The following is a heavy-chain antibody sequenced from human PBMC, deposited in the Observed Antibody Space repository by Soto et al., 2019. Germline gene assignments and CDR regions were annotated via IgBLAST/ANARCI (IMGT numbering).Heavy chain of an antibody. V-gene: IGHV4-30-4*01. CDR3: ARDGCRGGSCYGAFDI. D-gene: IGHD2-15*01. J-gene: IGHJ3*02. Sequence: SETLSLTCTVSGGSISSGDYYWSWIRQPPGKGLEWIGYIYCSGSTYYNPSLKSRVTISVDTSKNQFSLKVSSVTAADTAVYYCARDGCRGGSCYGAFDIWGRGTMVTVSS. CDR1: GGSISSGDYY. CDR2: IYCSGST.